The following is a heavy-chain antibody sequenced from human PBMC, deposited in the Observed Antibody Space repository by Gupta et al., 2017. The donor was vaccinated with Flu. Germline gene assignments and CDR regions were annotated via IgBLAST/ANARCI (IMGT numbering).Heavy chain of an antibody. Sequence: VWVSRINSDGSSTSYADSVKGRFTISRDNAKNTLYLQMNSLRAEDTAVYYCARDPLLDEYSSSWYISTFRYYYYYYGMDVWGQGTTVTVSS. D-gene: IGHD6-13*01. J-gene: IGHJ6*02. CDR3: ARDPLLDEYSSSWYISTFRYYYYYYGMDV. V-gene: IGHV3-74*01. CDR2: INSDGSST.